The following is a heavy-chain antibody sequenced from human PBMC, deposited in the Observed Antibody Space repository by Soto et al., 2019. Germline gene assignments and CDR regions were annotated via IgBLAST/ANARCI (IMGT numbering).Heavy chain of an antibody. V-gene: IGHV4-39*01. CDR3: ARNYYDSSGYYYHYYYYGMDV. Sequence: SETLSLTCTFSGCSISSSSYYLGWIRQPPGKGLEWFGSIYYSGSTYYNPSLKSRVTISVDTSKNQFSLKLSSVTAADTAVYYCARNYYDSSGYYYHYYYYGMDVWGQGTTVTVSS. CDR2: IYYSGST. J-gene: IGHJ6*02. D-gene: IGHD3-22*01. CDR1: GCSISSSSYY.